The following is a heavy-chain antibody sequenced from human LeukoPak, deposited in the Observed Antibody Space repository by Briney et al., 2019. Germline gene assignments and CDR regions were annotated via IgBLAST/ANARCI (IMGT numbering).Heavy chain of an antibody. V-gene: IGHV3-53*01. CDR2: IHSVGTT. CDR1: GFTASNNY. CDR3: ARTSSSAWNREVDY. D-gene: IGHD3-22*01. Sequence: GGSLRLSCAASGFTASNNYTSRVRQAPGKGLEWVSVIHSVGTTYYADSVKGRFTISRDNSKNTLYLQMNSLRAEDTAVYYCARTSSSAWNREVDYWGQGTLVTVSS. J-gene: IGHJ4*02.